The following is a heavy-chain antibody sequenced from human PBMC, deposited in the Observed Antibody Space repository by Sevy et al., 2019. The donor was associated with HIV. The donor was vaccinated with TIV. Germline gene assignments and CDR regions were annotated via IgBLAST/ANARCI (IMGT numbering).Heavy chain of an antibody. CDR3: ARDGYCSGGSCYPNYYYGMDV. D-gene: IGHD2-15*01. V-gene: IGHV1-18*01. J-gene: IGHJ6*02. CDR2: ISAYIGNT. CDR1: GYTFTSYG. Sequence: ASVKVSCKASGYTFTSYGISWVRQAPGQGLEWMGWISAYIGNTNYAQKLQGRVTMTTDTSTSTAYMELRSLRSDDTAVYYCARDGYCSGGSCYPNYYYGMDVWGQGTTVTVSS.